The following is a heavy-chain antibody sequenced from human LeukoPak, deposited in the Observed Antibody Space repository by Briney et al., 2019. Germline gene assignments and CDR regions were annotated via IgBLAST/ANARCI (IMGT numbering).Heavy chain of an antibody. J-gene: IGHJ4*02. Sequence: GGSLRLSCGASGFTFSNYWMSWVRQAPGKGLEWVSAISGSGGSTYYADSVKGRFTISRDNSKNTLYLQMNSLRAEDTAVYYCAKDHRYXSXWYPSHFDYWGQGTLVTVSS. CDR3: AKDHRYXSXWYPSHFDY. D-gene: IGHD6-19*01. V-gene: IGHV3-23*01. CDR2: ISGSGGST. CDR1: GFTFSNYW.